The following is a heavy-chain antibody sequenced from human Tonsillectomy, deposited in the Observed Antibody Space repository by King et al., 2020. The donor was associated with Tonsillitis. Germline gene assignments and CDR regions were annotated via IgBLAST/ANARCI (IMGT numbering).Heavy chain of an antibody. J-gene: IGHJ4*02. D-gene: IGHD3-10*01. CDR1: GGSISSGDYY. Sequence: VQLQESGPGLVKPSQTLSLTCTVSGGSISSGDYYWSWIRQPPGKGLEWIGYIYYSGSTYYNPSLKSRVTISVDTSKNQFSLKLSSVTAADTAVYYCARDSWGPLQTYYYGSGSWGQGTLVTVSS. CDR3: ARDSWGPLQTYYYGSGS. CDR2: IYYSGST. V-gene: IGHV4-30-4*01.